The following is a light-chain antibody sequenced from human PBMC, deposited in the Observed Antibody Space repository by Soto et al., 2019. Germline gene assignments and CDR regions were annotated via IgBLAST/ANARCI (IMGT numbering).Light chain of an antibody. CDR2: DAS. Sequence: EIVLTQSPATLSLSPGERATLSCRASQSVSSYLAWYQQKPGQAPRLLIYDASSRATGIPARFSGSGSGTDSTITISRLDPEDFAVYYCQQHSNWLTFGGGTKVEIK. CDR1: QSVSSY. CDR3: QQHSNWLT. J-gene: IGKJ4*01. V-gene: IGKV3-11*01.